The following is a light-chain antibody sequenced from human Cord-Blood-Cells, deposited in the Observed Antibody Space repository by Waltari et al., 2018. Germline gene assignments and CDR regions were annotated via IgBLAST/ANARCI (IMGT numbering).Light chain of an antibody. J-gene: IGKJ2*01. CDR2: GAS. CDR1: QSVSSSY. V-gene: IGKV3-20*01. Sequence: EIVLTQSPGTLTLSPGERATFSCRASQSVSSSYLAWYQQKPGQAHRILIYGASSRATGIPDRFSGIGSGTDFTLTICRLEPEDFAVYYCQQYGSSPLYTFGQGTKLEIK. CDR3: QQYGSSPLYT.